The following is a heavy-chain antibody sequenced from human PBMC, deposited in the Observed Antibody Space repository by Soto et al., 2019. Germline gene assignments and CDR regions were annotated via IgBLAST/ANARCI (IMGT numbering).Heavy chain of an antibody. Sequence: KPSETLSLTCTVSGGSISSYYWSWIRQPPGKGPEWIGYIYYSGSTNYNPSLKSRVTISVDTSKNQFSLKLSSVTAADTAVYYCARVQGGSSSWYTPYYYYGMDVWGQGTTVTVSS. CDR1: GGSISSYY. J-gene: IGHJ6*02. CDR3: ARVQGGSSSWYTPYYYYGMDV. CDR2: IYYSGST. V-gene: IGHV4-59*01. D-gene: IGHD6-13*01.